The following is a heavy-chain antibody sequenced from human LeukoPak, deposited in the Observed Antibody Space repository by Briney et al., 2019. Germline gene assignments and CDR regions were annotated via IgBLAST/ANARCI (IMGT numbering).Heavy chain of an antibody. Sequence: GGSLRLSCVASGFSFSNYSMNWVRQAPGKGPEWVSSITYASSYTYYADFVKGRFTISRDNAKNSLYLQMNSLSAEDTAVYYCARESVRAYNWFDPWDQGILVTVSS. D-gene: IGHD3-10*01. V-gene: IGHV3-21*01. CDR1: GFSFSNYS. CDR2: ITYASSYT. CDR3: ARESVRAYNWFDP. J-gene: IGHJ5*02.